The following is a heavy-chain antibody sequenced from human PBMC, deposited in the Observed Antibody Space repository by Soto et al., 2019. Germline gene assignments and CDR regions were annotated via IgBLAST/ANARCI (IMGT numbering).Heavy chain of an antibody. J-gene: IGHJ4*02. V-gene: IGHV3-53*01. CDR2: IYSGGTT. Sequence: AGSLRLSCTASGVTFSIYDMHWVRQAPGKGLEWVSVIYSGGTTYYADSVKGRFTISRDNSKNTVYLQMNRLRAEDTAVYYCARARDGYNFLYEPTWGQGTPVTVSS. CDR1: GVTFSIYD. D-gene: IGHD5-12*01. CDR3: ARARDGYNFLYEPT.